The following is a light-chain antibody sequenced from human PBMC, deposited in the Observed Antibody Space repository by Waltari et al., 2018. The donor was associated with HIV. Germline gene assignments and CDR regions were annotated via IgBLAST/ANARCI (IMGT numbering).Light chain of an antibody. V-gene: IGKV1-17*02. J-gene: IGKJ5*01. Sequence: DIQMTQSPSSLSASVGDRVVITCRASQGVRDDLGWFQQKPGQAPKRLIYAASKLQSGVPPRFSGTGSETDFTFTSSDLHPEDSATYVCLQHNSYPLITLGQGTRL. CDR1: QGVRDD. CDR3: LQHNSYPLIT. CDR2: AAS.